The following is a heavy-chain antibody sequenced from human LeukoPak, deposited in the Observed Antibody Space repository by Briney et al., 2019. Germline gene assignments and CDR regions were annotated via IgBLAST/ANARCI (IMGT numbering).Heavy chain of an antibody. CDR3: ARVIPYYDFWSGYYTGWSYYYYYMDV. CDR2: INHSGST. J-gene: IGHJ6*03. V-gene: IGHV4-34*01. Sequence: SETLSLTCAVYGGSFSGYYWSWIRQPPGKGLEWIGEINHSGSTNYNPSLKSRVTISVDTSKNQFSLKLSSVTAADTAVYYCARVIPYYDFWSGYYTGWSYYYYYMDVWGKGTTVTVSS. D-gene: IGHD3-3*01. CDR1: GGSFSGYY.